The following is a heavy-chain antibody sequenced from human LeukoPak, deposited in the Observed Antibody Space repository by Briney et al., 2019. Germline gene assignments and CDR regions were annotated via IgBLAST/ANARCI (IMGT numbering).Heavy chain of an antibody. CDR3: AKAGRSGWYPGWPFDI. V-gene: IGHV3-23*01. Sequence: GGSLRLSCAASGFTFLTYAMSWVRQAPGKGLQWVSVIRDSGASTYYADSVKGRFTISGDNSKNTLYLQMNSLRAEDTAVYYCAKAGRSGWYPGWPFDIWGQGTMVTVSS. J-gene: IGHJ3*02. CDR2: IRDSGAST. CDR1: GFTFLTYA. D-gene: IGHD6-19*01.